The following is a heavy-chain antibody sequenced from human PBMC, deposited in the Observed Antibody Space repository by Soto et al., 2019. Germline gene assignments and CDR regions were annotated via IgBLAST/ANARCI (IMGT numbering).Heavy chain of an antibody. V-gene: IGHV3-74*01. Sequence: EVQLVESGGGLVQPGGSLRLSCAASGFTFSNYWMHWVRQCPGKGLVWVSRINRDGSSTDYADSVKGRFTISRDNAKNKLYLKMNNLRAEDTAVYYCAKDLRGREDYWGQGTLVTVSS. J-gene: IGHJ4*02. CDR3: AKDLRGREDY. CDR2: INRDGSST. D-gene: IGHD1-26*01. CDR1: GFTFSNYW.